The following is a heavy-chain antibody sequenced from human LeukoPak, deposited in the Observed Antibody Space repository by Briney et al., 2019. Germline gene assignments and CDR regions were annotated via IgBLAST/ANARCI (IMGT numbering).Heavy chain of an antibody. CDR3: ANRALGYCSGGSCLEPLDY. CDR1: GFTFSSYD. CDR2: ISGSGGST. Sequence: GGSLRLSCAASGFTFSSYDMSWVRQAPGKGLEWVSAISGSGGSTYYADSVKGRFTISRDNSKNTLYLQMNSLRAEDTAVYYCANRALGYCSGGSCLEPLDYWGQGTLVTVSS. D-gene: IGHD2-15*01. V-gene: IGHV3-23*01. J-gene: IGHJ4*02.